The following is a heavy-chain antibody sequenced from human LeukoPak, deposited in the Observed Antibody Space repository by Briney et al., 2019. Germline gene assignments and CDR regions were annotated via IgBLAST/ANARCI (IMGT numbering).Heavy chain of an antibody. J-gene: IGHJ4*02. CDR1: GGSISSYY. V-gene: IGHV4-59*08. CDR3: ARRYDHGGNSAWGFDY. CDR2: IYYSRST. Sequence: KTSETLSLTCTVSGGSISSYYWSWIRQPPGKGLEWIGYIYYSRSTNYNPSLKSRVTISVDTSKNQFSLKLSSVTAADTAVYYCARRYDHGGNSAWGFDYWGQGTLVTVSS. D-gene: IGHD4-23*01.